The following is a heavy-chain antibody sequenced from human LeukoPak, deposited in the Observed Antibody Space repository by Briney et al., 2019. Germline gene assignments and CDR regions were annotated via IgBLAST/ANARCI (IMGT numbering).Heavy chain of an antibody. CDR1: GFTFSSYA. Sequence: GGSLRLSCAASGFTFSSYAMHWVRQAPGKGLEWVAVILYDGSNKYYADSVKGRFTISRDNSKNTLYLQMNSLRAEDTAVYYCARDRRDSSSWYGGEFDYWGQGTLVTVSS. D-gene: IGHD6-13*01. CDR3: ARDRRDSSSWYGGEFDY. V-gene: IGHV3-30-3*01. J-gene: IGHJ4*02. CDR2: ILYDGSNK.